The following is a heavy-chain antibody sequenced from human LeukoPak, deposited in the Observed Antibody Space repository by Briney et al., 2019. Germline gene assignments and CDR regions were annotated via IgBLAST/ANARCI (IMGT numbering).Heavy chain of an antibody. CDR1: GYSFTNYW. V-gene: IGHV5-51*01. Sequence: GESLKISCKGSGYSFTNYWIGWVRQMPGKGLEWMGIINPGDSDARYSPLFQGQVTISADKSISTAYLQWSSLKASDTAIYYCARAWNFDYWGQGTLVTVSS. J-gene: IGHJ4*02. CDR2: INPGDSDA. D-gene: IGHD1-1*01. CDR3: ARAWNFDY.